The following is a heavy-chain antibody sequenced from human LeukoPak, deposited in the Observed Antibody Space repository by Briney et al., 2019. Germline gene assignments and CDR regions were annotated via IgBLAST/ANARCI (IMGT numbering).Heavy chain of an antibody. CDR2: TSGSSRPI. Sequence: PGLSQTLSCLPSGFTLSDYYMNWVRPAAGRGREWVSYTSGSSRPIYYADSEKRRLTNSRDNARSSLYLQMSSLRDEDTAVYCCGRAPPGEWLIDSWGQGSLVTVSS. J-gene: IGHJ4*02. V-gene: IGHV3-11*04. CDR3: GRAPPGEWLIDS. CDR1: GFTLSDYY. D-gene: IGHD6-19*01.